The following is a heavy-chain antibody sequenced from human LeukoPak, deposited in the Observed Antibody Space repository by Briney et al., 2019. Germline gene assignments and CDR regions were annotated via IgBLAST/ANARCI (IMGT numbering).Heavy chain of an antibody. V-gene: IGHV3-9*01. J-gene: IGHJ1*01. CDR1: GFTFDDYA. CDR3: ARVGPSNYYDSSEYFQH. CDR2: ISWNSGSI. Sequence: GRSLRLSCAASGFTFDDYAMHWVRQAPGKGLEWVSGISWNSGSIGYADSVKGRFTISRDNAKNSLYLQMHSLRAEDTAVYYCARVGPSNYYDSSEYFQHWGQGTLVTVSS. D-gene: IGHD3-22*01.